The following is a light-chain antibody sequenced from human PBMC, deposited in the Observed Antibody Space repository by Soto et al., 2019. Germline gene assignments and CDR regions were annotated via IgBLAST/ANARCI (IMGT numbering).Light chain of an antibody. V-gene: IGKV3-20*01. Sequence: EIVLTQSPGTLSLSPGERATLSCRASQSVSSSYLAWYQQKPGQAPRLLICGASTRATGIPDRFSGSGSGTDFTLTISRLEPEDFAVYYCQHYNNWPWTFGQGTKVDIK. CDR2: GAS. CDR1: QSVSSSY. J-gene: IGKJ1*01. CDR3: QHYNNWPWT.